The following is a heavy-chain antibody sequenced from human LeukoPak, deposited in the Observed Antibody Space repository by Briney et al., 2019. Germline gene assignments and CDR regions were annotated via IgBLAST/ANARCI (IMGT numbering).Heavy chain of an antibody. J-gene: IGHJ4*02. D-gene: IGHD3-16*01. CDR2: VYQDGTEK. Sequence: GGSLRLSCAASGFTFNAYSMNWVRQAPGKGLEWVATVYQDGTEKHFLDSVEGRFTISRDNAKKSVYLQMSSLRPEDTAVYFCVRGAWYFQYWGQGTLVTVSS. CDR3: VRGAWYFQY. V-gene: IGHV3-7*04. CDR1: GFTFNAYS.